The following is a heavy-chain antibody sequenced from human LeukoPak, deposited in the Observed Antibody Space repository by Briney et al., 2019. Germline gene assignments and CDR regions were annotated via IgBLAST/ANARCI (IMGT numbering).Heavy chain of an antibody. CDR2: IYHSGST. Sequence: PSETLSLTCTVSGDSIISTNYYWGWIRQPPGKGLEWIGHIYHSGSTYYNPSLKSRVTISVDTSKNQFSLKLSSVTAADTAVYYCARDRVAADSGSPDDIWGQGTMVTVSS. D-gene: IGHD6-13*01. CDR1: GDSIISTNYY. V-gene: IGHV4-39*07. J-gene: IGHJ3*02. CDR3: ARDRVAADSGSPDDI.